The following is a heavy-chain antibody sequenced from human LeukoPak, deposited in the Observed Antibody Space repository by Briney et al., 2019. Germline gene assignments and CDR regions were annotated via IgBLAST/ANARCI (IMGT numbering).Heavy chain of an antibody. CDR1: GFTVSSYG. D-gene: IGHD3-10*01. Sequence: PGGSLRLSCAASGFTVSSYGMHWVPQAPGKGLEWVAVIWYGGSDKYYADSVKGRFTISRDNSKNTLYLQMNSLRAEDTAVYYCATAQSGSGTFLDYWGQGTLVTVSS. J-gene: IGHJ4*02. CDR3: ATAQSGSGTFLDY. V-gene: IGHV3-33*08. CDR2: IWYGGSDK.